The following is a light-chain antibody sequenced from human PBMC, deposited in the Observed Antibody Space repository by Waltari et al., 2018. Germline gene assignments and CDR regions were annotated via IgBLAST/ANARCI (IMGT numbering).Light chain of an antibody. V-gene: IGKV1-33*01. Sequence: DIQLTQSPSSMSASVGDRVSITCQASQDISDYLSWYQQKPRKAPKLLIYDGSNLQTGVPSRFSGSGSGTYFTFTISSLQHEDIATYYCQQYKSLPRTFGQGTKVEIK. CDR2: DGS. CDR1: QDISDY. CDR3: QQYKSLPRT. J-gene: IGKJ1*01.